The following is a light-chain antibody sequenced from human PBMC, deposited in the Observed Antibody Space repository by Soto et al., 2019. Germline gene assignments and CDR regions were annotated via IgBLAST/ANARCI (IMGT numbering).Light chain of an antibody. CDR2: DAS. CDR3: QQRSNWPPF. J-gene: IGKJ5*01. Sequence: EIVLTQSPGTLSLSPGERATLSCRASQSVSSYLAWYQQKPGQAPRLLIYDASNRATGIPARFSGSGSGTDFTLTISSLEPEDFAVYYCQQRSNWPPFFGQGTRLEI. V-gene: IGKV3-11*01. CDR1: QSVSSY.